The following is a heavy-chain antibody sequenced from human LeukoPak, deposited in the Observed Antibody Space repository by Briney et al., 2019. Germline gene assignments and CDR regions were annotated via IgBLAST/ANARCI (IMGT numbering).Heavy chain of an antibody. CDR2: ISYDGSNK. D-gene: IGHD2-2*01. V-gene: IGHV3-30*14. CDR3: ATPVVPAATTDY. J-gene: IGHJ4*02. CDR1: GFTFSSYA. Sequence: GGSLRLSCAASGFTFSSYAMHWVRQAPGKGLEWVAVISYDGSNKYYADSVKGRFTISRDNSKNTLYLQMNSLRAEDTAVYYCATPVVPAATTDYWGQGTLVTVSS.